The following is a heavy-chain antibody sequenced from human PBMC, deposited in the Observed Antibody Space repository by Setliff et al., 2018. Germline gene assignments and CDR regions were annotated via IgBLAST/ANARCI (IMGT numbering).Heavy chain of an antibody. V-gene: IGHV3-23*01. CDR2: ISGSAQTT. Sequence: GGSLRLSCAASGFTFSSYAITWVRQAPGKGLEWVSMISGSAQTTYYADSVKGRFTISRDNSKNTLYLQMSSLRAEDTAVYCCAKEGMSRYYDSSGYYYVYYFDYWGQGTLVTVSS. CDR1: GFTFSSYA. J-gene: IGHJ4*02. CDR3: AKEGMSRYYDSSGYYYVYYFDY. D-gene: IGHD3-22*01.